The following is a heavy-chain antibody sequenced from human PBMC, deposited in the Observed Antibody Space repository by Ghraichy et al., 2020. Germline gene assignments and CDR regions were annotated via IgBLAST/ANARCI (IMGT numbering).Heavy chain of an antibody. V-gene: IGHV3-23*01. CDR1: GFIFSNYG. Sequence: GSLRLSCEASGFIFSNYGMNWVRQAPGKGLEWVSAISGSGDKTYYADSVKGRLTISRDMSKNTLYLQLNSLRAEDTAIYYCAKDRAGDGGYYYYAMDVWGQGTSVTVSS. J-gene: IGHJ6*02. CDR2: ISGSGDKT. D-gene: IGHD6-19*01. CDR3: AKDRAGDGGYYYYAMDV.